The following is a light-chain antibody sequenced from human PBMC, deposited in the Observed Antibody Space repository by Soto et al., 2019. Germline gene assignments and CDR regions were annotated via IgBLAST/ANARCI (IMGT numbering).Light chain of an antibody. CDR1: SSVVGGYNY. CDR2: DVS. CDR3: GSYAGSYTYV. V-gene: IGLV2-11*01. Sequence: SALTQPRSVSGSPGQSVTISCTGTSSVVGGYNYVSWYQQHPGKAPKLMIYDVSKRPSGVPDRFSGSKSGNTASLTISGLQAEDEADYYCGSYAGSYTYVFGSGNKVTGL. J-gene: IGLJ1*01.